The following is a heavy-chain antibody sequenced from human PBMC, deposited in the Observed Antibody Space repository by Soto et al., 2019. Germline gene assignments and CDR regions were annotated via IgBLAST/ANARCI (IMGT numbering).Heavy chain of an antibody. Sequence: QVQLQESGPGLVKPSQTLSLTCTVSGGSISSGDYYWSWIRQPPGKGLEWIGYIYYSGSTYYNPSLKSRVTRSVDTSKNQCSLKLSSVTAADTAVYYCAGTWVVQGWFFDLWGRGTLVTVSS. CDR3: AGTWVVQGWFFDL. CDR2: IYYSGST. D-gene: IGHD3-10*01. V-gene: IGHV4-30-4*01. J-gene: IGHJ2*01. CDR1: GGSISSGDYY.